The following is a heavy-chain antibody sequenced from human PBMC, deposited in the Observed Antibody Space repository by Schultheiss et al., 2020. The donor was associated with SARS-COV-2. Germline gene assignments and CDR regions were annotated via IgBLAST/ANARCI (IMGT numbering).Heavy chain of an antibody. J-gene: IGHJ4*02. Sequence: GSLRLSCAVYGGSFSGYYWSWIRQPAGKGLEWIGRIYTSGSTIYNPSLKSRVTISVDTSRNHFSLKLSSATAADTAVYYCARHNSQRGFDYWGQGTLVTVSS. CDR2: IYTSGST. V-gene: IGHV4-59*10. CDR3: ARHNSQRGFDY. D-gene: IGHD4-23*01. CDR1: GGSFSGYY.